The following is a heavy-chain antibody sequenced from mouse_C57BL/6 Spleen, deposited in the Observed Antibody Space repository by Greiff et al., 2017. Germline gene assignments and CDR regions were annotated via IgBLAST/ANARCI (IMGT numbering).Heavy chain of an antibody. CDR1: GYTFTSYW. D-gene: IGHD1-1*01. Sequence: QVQLQQSGAELVKPGASVKLSCKASGYTFTSYWMQWVKQRPGQGLEWIGEIDPSNSDTNYNQKFKGKATLTVDTSSSTAYMQLSSLTSEDSAGYYSASYYYGLFDVWGTGTTVTVSS. CDR2: IDPSNSDT. CDR3: ASYYYGLFDV. J-gene: IGHJ1*03. V-gene: IGHV1-50*01.